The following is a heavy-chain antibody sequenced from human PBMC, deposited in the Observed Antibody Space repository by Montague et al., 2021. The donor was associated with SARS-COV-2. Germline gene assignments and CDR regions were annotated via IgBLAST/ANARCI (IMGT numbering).Heavy chain of an antibody. CDR3: ARGSSFVTIFGVVITDPLLDY. CDR2: INHSGST. J-gene: IGHJ4*02. V-gene: IGHV4-34*01. Sequence: SETLSLTCAVYGGSFSGYYWSRIRQPPGKGLEWIGEINHSGSTNYNPSLKSRVTISVDTSKNQFSLKLSSVTAADTAVYYCARGSSFVTIFGVVITDPLLDYGGQGTLVTVSS. D-gene: IGHD3-3*01. CDR1: GGSFSGYY.